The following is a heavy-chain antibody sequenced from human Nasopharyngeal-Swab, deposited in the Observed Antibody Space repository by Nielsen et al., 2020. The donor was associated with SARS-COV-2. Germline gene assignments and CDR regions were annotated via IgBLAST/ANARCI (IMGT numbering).Heavy chain of an antibody. CDR2: ITPFNGNA. D-gene: IGHD2-8*01. CDR1: GFSITYRF. J-gene: IGHJ6*02. Sequence: SVKVSCKASGFSITYRFLHWMRQAPGQALEWMGWITPFNGNAKYAQKFQGRVSITRDGSRTTASLELSSLRTDDTAMYFCASGQCINGVCNPTDGLDVWGQGTSVTVS. V-gene: IGHV1-45*02. CDR3: ASGQCINGVCNPTDGLDV.